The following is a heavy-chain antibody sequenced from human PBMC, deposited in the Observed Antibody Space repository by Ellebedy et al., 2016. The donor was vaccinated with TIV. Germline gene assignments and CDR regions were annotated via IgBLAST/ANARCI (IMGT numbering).Heavy chain of an antibody. V-gene: IGHV1-24*01. CDR1: GYTLTDLS. CDR3: ATPWRQRYWFDP. CDR2: FDPEDGET. Sequence: TSVKVSCKVSGYTLTDLSMHWVRQAPGKGLEWMGGFDPEDGETIYAQKFQGRVTMTEDTSTDTAYMELSSLRSEDTAVYYCATPWRQRYWFDPWGQGTLVTVSS. D-gene: IGHD1-1*01. J-gene: IGHJ5*02.